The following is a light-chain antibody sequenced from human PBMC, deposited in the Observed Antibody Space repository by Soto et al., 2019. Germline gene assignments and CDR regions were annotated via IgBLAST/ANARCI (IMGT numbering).Light chain of an antibody. CDR2: DAS. CDR3: NQRSNWPLT. Sequence: EIVLTQSPVTLSLSPGERATLSCRASQSVFSSLAWYQQKPGQAPRLLIYDASTRATAIPARFRGSGSGTDFTLTISSLEPEDFAVYYCNQRSNWPLTFGGGTKVEIK. V-gene: IGKV3-11*01. J-gene: IGKJ4*01. CDR1: QSVFSS.